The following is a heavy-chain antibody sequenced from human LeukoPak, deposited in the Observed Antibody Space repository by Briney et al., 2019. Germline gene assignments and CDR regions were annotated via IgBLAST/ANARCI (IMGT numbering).Heavy chain of an antibody. V-gene: IGHV3-33*01. J-gene: IGHJ4*02. D-gene: IGHD3-16*02. CDR2: IWYDGSNK. CDR3: ARRDYVWGGYRYSPPDY. CDR1: GFTFSSYG. Sequence: PGRSLRLSCAASGFTFSSYGMHWVRQAPGKGLEWVAVIWYDGSNKYYADSVKGRFTISRDNSKNTLYLQMNSLRAEDTAVYYCARRDYVWGGYRYSPPDYWGQGTLVTVSS.